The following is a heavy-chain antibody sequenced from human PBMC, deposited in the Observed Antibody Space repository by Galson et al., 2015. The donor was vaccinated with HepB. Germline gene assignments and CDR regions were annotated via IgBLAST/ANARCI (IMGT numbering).Heavy chain of an antibody. J-gene: IGHJ5*02. CDR1: GFTFSSYA. CDR3: ARIFYDSGGNYYDR. CDR2: ITSSGGST. D-gene: IGHD3-22*01. Sequence: SLRLSCAASGFTFSSYAMHWVRQAPGKGLEYVSAITSSGGSTFYADSVKGRFTISRDNSKNTLYLQMGSLRAEDTAVYYCARIFYDSGGNYYDRWGQGTLVTVSS. V-gene: IGHV3-64*02.